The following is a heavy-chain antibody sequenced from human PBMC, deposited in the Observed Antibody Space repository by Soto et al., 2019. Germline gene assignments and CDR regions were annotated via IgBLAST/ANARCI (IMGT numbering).Heavy chain of an antibody. CDR1: GDTFSTYT. V-gene: IGHV1-69*12. Sequence: QVQLVQSGAEVKKPGSSVKVSCKASGDTFSTYTITWVRQAPGQGLEWMGGIIPRSGTSNYAQKFQGRVTITADETTSTAYMEMSSLRSEDTAVYYCAREGLVFAPSTVNSEHYYYAMDVWGQGTTVTVSS. D-gene: IGHD3-3*02. J-gene: IGHJ6*02. CDR2: IIPRSGTS. CDR3: AREGLVFAPSTVNSEHYYYAMDV.